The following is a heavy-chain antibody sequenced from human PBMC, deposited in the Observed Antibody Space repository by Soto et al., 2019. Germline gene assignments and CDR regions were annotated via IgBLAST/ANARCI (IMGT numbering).Heavy chain of an antibody. Sequence: QVQLQDSGPGLVKPSETLPLTCTVSGGSITNYYCSWFRQPPGKGLEWFGYIQYRGYSAYNLSCRRRVTMSMDTSKTQFSLMLESVTATDTAVYYCARHGFGSLHGLVDVWGQGTTVIVSS. D-gene: IGHD3-10*01. CDR2: IQYRGYS. J-gene: IGHJ6*02. CDR1: GGSITNYY. V-gene: IGHV4-59*08. CDR3: ARHGFGSLHGLVDV.